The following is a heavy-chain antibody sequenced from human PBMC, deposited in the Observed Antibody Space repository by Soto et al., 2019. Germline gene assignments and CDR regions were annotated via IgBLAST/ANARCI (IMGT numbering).Heavy chain of an antibody. Sequence: EVQLLESGGGLVQPGGSLRLSCAASGFTFSAYAMGWVRQAPGKGLEWVSTIHGGGGATHYADSVKGRFTISRADSKTTLYAQMNSLSAEDTAVYYCAKFEGHPLEYWYLDFWGRGTLVTVSS. D-gene: IGHD1-1*01. J-gene: IGHJ2*01. CDR3: AKFEGHPLEYWYLDF. CDR2: IHGGGGAT. CDR1: GFTFSAYA. V-gene: IGHV3-23*01.